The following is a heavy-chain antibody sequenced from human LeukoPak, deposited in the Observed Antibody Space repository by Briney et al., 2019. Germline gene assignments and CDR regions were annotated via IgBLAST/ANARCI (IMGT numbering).Heavy chain of an antibody. CDR1: GFIFSLYW. Sequence: PGGSLRLSCKASGFIFSLYWMHWVRQAPGKGLEWVANIKQDGSEKYFVDSVKGRFTISRDNARNSLYLQLNSLRAEDTAFYYCAKAELGVDTFFDYWGQGTLVTVSS. V-gene: IGHV3-7*03. CDR2: IKQDGSEK. D-gene: IGHD3-3*01. J-gene: IGHJ4*02. CDR3: AKAELGVDTFFDY.